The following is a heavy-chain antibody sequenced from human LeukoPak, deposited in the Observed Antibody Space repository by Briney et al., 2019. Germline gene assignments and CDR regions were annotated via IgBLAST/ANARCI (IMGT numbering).Heavy chain of an antibody. CDR2: FNPASGGT. CDR1: GYIFTDYY. D-gene: IGHD4-23*01. CDR3: ARGLYYGGNQRAHDAFDI. J-gene: IGHJ3*02. Sequence: ASVKVSCKASGYIFTDYYMHWVRQAPGQGLEWMGWFNPASGGTKYAQKFQGRVTMTGDTSINTAYMELSSLGLDDTAVYYCARGLYYGGNQRAHDAFDIWGQGTLVTVSS. V-gene: IGHV1-2*02.